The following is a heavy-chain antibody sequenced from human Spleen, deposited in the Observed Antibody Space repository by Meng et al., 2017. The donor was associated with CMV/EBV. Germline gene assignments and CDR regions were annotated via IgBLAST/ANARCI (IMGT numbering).Heavy chain of an antibody. CDR3: ASLGGSYSADY. CDR2: INSDGSST. Sequence: GESLKISCAASGFTFSSYWMHWVRQAPGKGLVWVSRINSDGSSTSYADSVKGRFTISRDNAKNTLYLQMNSLRAEDTAVYYCASLGGSYSADYWGQGTLVTVSS. D-gene: IGHD1-26*01. CDR1: GFTFSSYW. J-gene: IGHJ4*02. V-gene: IGHV3-74*01.